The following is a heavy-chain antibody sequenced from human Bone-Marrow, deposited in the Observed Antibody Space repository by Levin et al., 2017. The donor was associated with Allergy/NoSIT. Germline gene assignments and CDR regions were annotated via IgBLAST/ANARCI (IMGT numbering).Heavy chain of an antibody. D-gene: IGHD2-21*02. V-gene: IGHV5-51*01. Sequence: KPGESLKISCETSGYTFTSHWIAWVRQMPGKGLEWVGIVHPRDSDTKYSPSFQGQVIMSADKSITTAYLQWRSLKPSDSGIYYCVVTAIIAPRQSAFDIWGQGTMVSVSS. J-gene: IGHJ3*02. CDR1: GYTFTSHW. CDR3: VVTAIIAPRQSAFDI. CDR2: VHPRDSDT.